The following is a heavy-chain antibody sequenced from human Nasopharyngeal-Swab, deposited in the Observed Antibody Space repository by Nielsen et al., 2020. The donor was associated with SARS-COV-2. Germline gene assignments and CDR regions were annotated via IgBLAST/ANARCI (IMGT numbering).Heavy chain of an antibody. CDR1: GGSFSGYY. CDR3: ARGGGSGSNYHHFPYMDV. D-gene: IGHD2-15*01. J-gene: IGHJ6*03. CDR2: INHSGST. Sequence: SETLSLTCAVYGGSFSGYYWSWIRQPPGKGLEWIGEINHSGSTNYNPSLKSRVTISVDTSKNQFSLTLSSVTAADTAVYYCARGGGSGSNYHHFPYMDVWGKGTTVTVSS. V-gene: IGHV4-34*01.